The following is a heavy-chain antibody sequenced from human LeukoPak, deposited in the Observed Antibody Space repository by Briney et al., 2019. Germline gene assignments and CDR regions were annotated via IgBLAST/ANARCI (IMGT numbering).Heavy chain of an antibody. V-gene: IGHV5-51*01. CDR1: GYSFTSYW. CDR3: ARSSHYYYGSGPLHAYYFDY. J-gene: IGHJ4*02. Sequence: GESLKISCKGSGYSFTSYWIGWVRQKPGKGLEWMGIIYPGDSVTRNSPSLQGQVIISVDKSISTAYLQWSSLKASDTAMYYCARSSHYYYGSGPLHAYYFDYWGQGTLVTVSS. D-gene: IGHD3-10*01. CDR2: IYPGDSVT.